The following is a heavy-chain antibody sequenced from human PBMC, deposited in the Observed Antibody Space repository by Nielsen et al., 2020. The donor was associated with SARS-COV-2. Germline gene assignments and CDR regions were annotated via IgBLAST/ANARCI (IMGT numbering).Heavy chain of an antibody. CDR2: ITGSGGST. V-gene: IGHV3-23*01. J-gene: IGHJ4*02. CDR3: AKDTRGSDY. D-gene: IGHD2-15*01. Sequence: GESLKISCAASGFTFSSYEMNWVRQAPGKGLEWVSAITGSGGSTYYADSVKGRFTISRDNSKNTLYLQMNSLRAEDTAVYYCAKDTRGSDYWGQGTLVTVSS. CDR1: GFTFSSYE.